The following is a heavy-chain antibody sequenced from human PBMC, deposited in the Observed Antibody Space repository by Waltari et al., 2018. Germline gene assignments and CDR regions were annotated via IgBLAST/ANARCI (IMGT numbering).Heavy chain of an antibody. Sequence: QVQLQESGPGLVKPSETLSLTCTVSGGSISSYYWSWIRQPAGKGLEWIGRIYTSGSTNYNPSRKSRVTMSVDTSKNQFSLKLSSVTAADTAVYYCARGGYSSGWPSHDYWGQGTLVTVSS. D-gene: IGHD6-19*01. CDR1: GGSISSYY. V-gene: IGHV4-4*07. J-gene: IGHJ4*02. CDR2: IYTSGST. CDR3: ARGGYSSGWPSHDY.